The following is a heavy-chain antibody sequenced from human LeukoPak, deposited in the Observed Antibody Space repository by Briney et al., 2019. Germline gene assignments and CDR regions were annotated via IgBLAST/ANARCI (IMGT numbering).Heavy chain of an antibody. D-gene: IGHD6-13*01. V-gene: IGHV3-48*02. CDR2: ISSSSSTI. Sequence: GGSLRLSCAASGFTLSSYSMNWVRQAPGKGLEWVSYISSSSSTIYYADSVKGRFTISRDNAKNSLYLQMNGLRDEDTAVYYCARDRPAYSSRSVRYFQHWGQGTLVTVSS. J-gene: IGHJ1*01. CDR3: ARDRPAYSSRSVRYFQH. CDR1: GFTLSSYS.